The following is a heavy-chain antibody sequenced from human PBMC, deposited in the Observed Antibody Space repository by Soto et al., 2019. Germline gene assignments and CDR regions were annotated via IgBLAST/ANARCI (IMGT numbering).Heavy chain of an antibody. CDR3: TGGNTGHCDH. D-gene: IGHD1-1*01. J-gene: IGHJ4*02. Sequence: EVQLVESGGGVVQPGGSLKLSCAASGFMFSDSTIDWVRQAPGKGLEWVGRIRSRASGYSTTYAASVKGVFTMSRDDSKITAYLQLNSLKIEDTAVYFCTGGNTGHCDHWGQGTLVTVSS. CDR2: IRSRASGYST. V-gene: IGHV3-73*02. CDR1: GFMFSDST.